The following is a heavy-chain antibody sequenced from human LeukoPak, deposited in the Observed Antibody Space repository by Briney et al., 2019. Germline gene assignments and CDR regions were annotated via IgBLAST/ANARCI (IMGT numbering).Heavy chain of an antibody. CDR1: GGSISSYY. Sequence: PSETLSLTCTVSGGSISSYYWSWIRQPAGKGLEWIGRIYFTGGTNYNPSLKSRVTMSVDTSKNQFSLKLTSVTAADMAVYYCARAKDNYRGNDAFDIWGQGTMVTVSS. CDR3: ARAKDNYRGNDAFDI. CDR2: IYFTGGT. D-gene: IGHD3-16*02. J-gene: IGHJ3*02. V-gene: IGHV4-4*07.